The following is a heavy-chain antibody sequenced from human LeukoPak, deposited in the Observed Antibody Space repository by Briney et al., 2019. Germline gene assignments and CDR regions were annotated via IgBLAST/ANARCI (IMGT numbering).Heavy chain of an antibody. V-gene: IGHV4-34*01. CDR1: GGSFSGYY. D-gene: IGHD3-22*01. CDR3: ARVYDSSGYYVHY. Sequence: PSETLSLTCAVYGGSFSGYYWSWIRQPPGKGLEWIGEINHSGSTNYNPSLKSRVTISVGTSKNQFSLKLSSVTAADTAVYYCARVYDSSGYYVHYWGQGTLVTVSS. CDR2: INHSGST. J-gene: IGHJ4*02.